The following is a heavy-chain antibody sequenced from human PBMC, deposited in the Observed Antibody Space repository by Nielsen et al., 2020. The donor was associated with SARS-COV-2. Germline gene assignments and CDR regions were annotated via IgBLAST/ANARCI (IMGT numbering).Heavy chain of an antibody. V-gene: IGHV3-11*01. D-gene: IGHD5-12*01. J-gene: IGHJ4*02. Sequence: GESLKISCAASGFTFSDYYMSWIRQAPGKGLEWVSYISSSGSTIYYADSVKGRFTISRDNAKNSLYLQMNSLRAEDTAVYYCARDPYSGYALDYWGQGTLVTVSS. CDR3: ARDPYSGYALDY. CDR1: GFTFSDYY. CDR2: ISSSGSTI.